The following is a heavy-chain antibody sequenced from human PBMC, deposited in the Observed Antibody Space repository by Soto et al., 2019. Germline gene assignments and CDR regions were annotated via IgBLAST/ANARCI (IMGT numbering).Heavy chain of an antibody. CDR1: GFTFNFHT. CDR3: VRTKRLYYDSSGYLKPEGFDI. D-gene: IGHD3-22*01. J-gene: IGHJ3*02. V-gene: IGHV3-21*01. Sequence: GGSLRLSCAAYGFTFNFHTMGWVRQAPGKGLEWVSSISSASDYIDYADSVKGRFTISRDNAKNSLYLQLNSLRAEESAVFYCVRTKRLYYDSSGYLKPEGFDIWGQGTKVTVSS. CDR2: ISSASDYI.